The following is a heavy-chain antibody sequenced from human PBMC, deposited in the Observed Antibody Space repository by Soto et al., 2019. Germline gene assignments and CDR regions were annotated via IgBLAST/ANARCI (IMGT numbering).Heavy chain of an antibody. CDR3: ATGYCTNGVCPSRYYYGMDV. CDR2: FDPEDGET. J-gene: IGHJ6*02. V-gene: IGHV1-24*01. D-gene: IGHD2-8*01. Sequence: QVQLVQSGAEVKKPGASVKVSCKVSGYTLTELSMHWVRQAPGKGLEWMGGFDPEDGETIYAQKFQGRVTMTEDTSTDTAYMELSSVRSEDTAVYYCATGYCTNGVCPSRYYYGMDVWGQGTTVTVSS. CDR1: GYTLTELS.